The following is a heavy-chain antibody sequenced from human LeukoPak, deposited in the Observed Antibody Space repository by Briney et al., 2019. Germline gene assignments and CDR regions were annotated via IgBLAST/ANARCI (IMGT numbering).Heavy chain of an antibody. CDR3: AREGYYDILTGYPPYYYYYGMDV. D-gene: IGHD3-9*01. V-gene: IGHV3-23*01. J-gene: IGHJ6*02. CDR1: GFTFSSYA. Sequence: PGGSLRLSCAASGFTFSSYAMSWVRQAPGKGLEWVSAISGSGGSTYYADSVKGRFTISRDNAKNSLYLQMNSLRAEDTAVYYCAREGYYDILTGYPPYYYYYGMDVWGQGTTVTVSS. CDR2: ISGSGGST.